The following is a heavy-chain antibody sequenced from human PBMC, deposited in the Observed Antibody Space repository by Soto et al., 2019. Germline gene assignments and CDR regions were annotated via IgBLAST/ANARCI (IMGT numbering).Heavy chain of an antibody. CDR3: ASSYCGGDCYSVYYYYGMDV. J-gene: IGHJ6*02. Sequence: ASVKVSCKASGYIFTNYAMHWVRQAPGQRLEWMGWINAANGNTKYSQKFQGRVTITTDTSASTAYMELSSLRSDDTAVYYCASSYCGGDCYSVYYYYGMDVWGQGTTVTVSS. CDR2: INAANGNT. D-gene: IGHD2-21*02. V-gene: IGHV1-3*01. CDR1: GYIFTNYA.